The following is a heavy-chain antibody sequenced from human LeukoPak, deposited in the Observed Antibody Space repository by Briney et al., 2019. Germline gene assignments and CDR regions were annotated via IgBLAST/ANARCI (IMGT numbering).Heavy chain of an antibody. CDR1: GGTFSSYA. J-gene: IGHJ4*02. CDR3: ARAHVDYYDSSGLGYFDY. Sequence: GASVKVSCKASGGTFSSYAISWVRQAPGQGLEWMGRIIPIFGTANYAQKFQGRVTITTDEPTSTAYMELNSLRSEDTAVYYCARAHVDYYDSSGLGYFDYWGQGTLVTVSS. CDR2: IIPIFGTA. D-gene: IGHD3-22*01. V-gene: IGHV1-69*05.